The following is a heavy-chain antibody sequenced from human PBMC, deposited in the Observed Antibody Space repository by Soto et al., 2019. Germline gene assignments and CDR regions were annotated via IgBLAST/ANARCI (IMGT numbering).Heavy chain of an antibody. V-gene: IGHV4-4*07. CDR2: IYTSGST. CDR3: ARIIVAAGYFDF. J-gene: IGHJ4*02. Sequence: SETLSLTCTVSGGSISGYFWTWIRQPAGKGLDWIGHIYTSGSTNYNPSLKSRLTMSVDTSKNQFSLKLSSVTAADTAVYYCARIIVAAGYFDFLGQGTLVTVSS. CDR1: GGSISGYF. D-gene: IGHD6-13*01.